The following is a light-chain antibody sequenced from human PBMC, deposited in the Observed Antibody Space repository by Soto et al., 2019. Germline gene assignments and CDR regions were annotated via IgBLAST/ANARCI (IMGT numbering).Light chain of an antibody. CDR3: LLSFSGVEA. CDR2: DTS. V-gene: IGLV7-46*01. J-gene: IGLJ2*01. Sequence: QAVVTQEPSLTVSPGGTVTLTCGSSTGDVTSGHYPYWFQQRPGKAPRTLISDTSNRHSWTPARFSGSLLGGKAALTLSGAQPEDEADYYCLLSFSGVEAFGGGTKLTVL. CDR1: TGDVTSGHY.